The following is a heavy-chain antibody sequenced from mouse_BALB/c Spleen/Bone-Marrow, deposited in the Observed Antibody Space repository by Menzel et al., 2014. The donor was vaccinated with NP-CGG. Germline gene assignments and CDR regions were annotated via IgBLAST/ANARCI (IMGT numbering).Heavy chain of an antibody. Sequence: EVQLQQSGGGLVQPGGSRKLSCAASGFTFSSFGMHWVRQTPEKGLEWVAYISRGSSTIYYADTVKGRFTISRDNPKNTLFLQVTSLRSEDTAMYYCTRGGNWDDFDYWGQGTTLTVSS. CDR3: TRGGNWDDFDY. V-gene: IGHV5-17*02. CDR1: GFTFSSFG. J-gene: IGHJ2*01. D-gene: IGHD4-1*01. CDR2: ISRGSSTI.